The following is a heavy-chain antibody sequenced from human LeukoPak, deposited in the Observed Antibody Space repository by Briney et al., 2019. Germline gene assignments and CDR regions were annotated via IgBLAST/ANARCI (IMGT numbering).Heavy chain of an antibody. D-gene: IGHD6-19*01. CDR1: GFTFSSYA. Sequence: GGSMRPSCAASGFTFSSYAMSWVRQAPGKGLEWVSAIRGSGGSTYYADSVKGRFPISRDNSKNTLYLQMNSLRAEDTAVYYCAKRGGGWLTENAFDIWGQGTMVTVSS. CDR3: AKRGGGWLTENAFDI. CDR2: IRGSGGST. V-gene: IGHV3-23*01. J-gene: IGHJ3*02.